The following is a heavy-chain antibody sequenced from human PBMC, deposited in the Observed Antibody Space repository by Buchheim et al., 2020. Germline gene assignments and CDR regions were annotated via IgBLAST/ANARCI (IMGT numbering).Heavy chain of an antibody. CDR1: GFTFSSYG. CDR2: ISYVGDNK. CDR3: TNSYYYESSGYGGSNY. J-gene: IGHJ4*02. Sequence: QEQLVESGGGVVQPGRSLRLSCAASGFTFSSYGMHWVRQVPGKGLEWVAVISYVGDNKYYADSVKGRFTISRDNSKKTLYLQMNSLRAEDTAVYYCTNSYYYESSGYGGSNYWGQGTL. D-gene: IGHD3-22*01. V-gene: IGHV3-30*18.